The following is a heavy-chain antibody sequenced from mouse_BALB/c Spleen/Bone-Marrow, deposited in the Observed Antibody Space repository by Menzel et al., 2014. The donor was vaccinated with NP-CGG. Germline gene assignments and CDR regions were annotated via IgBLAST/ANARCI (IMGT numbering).Heavy chain of an antibody. D-gene: IGHD2-1*01. J-gene: IGHJ4*01. Sequence: VQLQQSGPGLVAPSQSLSITCTVSGFSLTSYGVHWVRQPPGKGLEWLVVIWSDGSTSYNSALKSRLSTSKDNSKSQVFLKMNSLQTDDTAMYCCARRGGNRAMDYWGQGTSVTVSS. V-gene: IGHV2-6*02. CDR3: ARRGGNRAMDY. CDR2: IWSDGST. CDR1: GFSLTSYG.